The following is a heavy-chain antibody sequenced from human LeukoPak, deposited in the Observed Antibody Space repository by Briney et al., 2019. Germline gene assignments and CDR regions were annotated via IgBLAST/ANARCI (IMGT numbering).Heavy chain of an antibody. D-gene: IGHD1-26*01. CDR3: ARGGSYNQHNDY. Sequence: SETLSLTCTVSGGSISSGDYYWSWIRQPPGKGLEWIGYIYYSGSTYYNPSLKSRVTISVDTSKNQFSLKLSSVTAADTAVYYCARGGSYNQHNDYWGQGTLVTVSS. J-gene: IGHJ4*02. V-gene: IGHV4-30-4*02. CDR2: IYYSGST. CDR1: GGSISSGDYY.